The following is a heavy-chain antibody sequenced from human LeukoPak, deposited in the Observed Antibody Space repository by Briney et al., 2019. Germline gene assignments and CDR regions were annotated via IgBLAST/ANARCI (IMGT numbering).Heavy chain of an antibody. Sequence: PSETLSLTCTVSGGSISSYYWSWIRQPPGKGLEWIGYIYYSGSTNYNPSLKSRVTISVDTSKNQFSLKLSSVTAADTAVYYCARGTMIVAEGYWGQGTLVTVSS. V-gene: IGHV4-59*01. CDR3: ARGTMIVAEGY. D-gene: IGHD3-22*01. CDR2: IYYSGST. CDR1: GGSISSYY. J-gene: IGHJ4*02.